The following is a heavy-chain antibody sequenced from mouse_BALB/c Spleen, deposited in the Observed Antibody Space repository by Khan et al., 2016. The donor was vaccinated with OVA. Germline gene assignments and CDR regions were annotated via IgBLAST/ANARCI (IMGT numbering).Heavy chain of an antibody. CDR3: ARRGLRWDFDY. CDR1: GYTFINYC. Sequence: QVQLKQSGAELVKPGASVKMSCKASGYTFINYCILWVKQRPGQGLEWIGYINPSTGYTEYNQNFKDKATLTADKSSSTAYMQLSSLTSEDTAVYYCARRGLRWDFDYWGQGTTLTVSS. V-gene: IGHV1-7*01. J-gene: IGHJ2*01. CDR2: INPSTGYT. D-gene: IGHD1-1*01.